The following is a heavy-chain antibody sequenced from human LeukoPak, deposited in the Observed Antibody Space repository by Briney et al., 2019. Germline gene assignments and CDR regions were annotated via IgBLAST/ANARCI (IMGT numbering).Heavy chain of an antibody. D-gene: IGHD2-2*01. CDR1: RVSLSSSGVG. V-gene: IGHV2-5*02. CDR3: AHRYCPSASCHPYYYYYMDV. CDR2: IYWDDDK. Sequence: SGPTMAKPTQTLTLTCTFSRVSLSSSGVGVAWIRQPPEKALGWLALIYWDDDKVDSPSLRSRLTITKDTSKNQVFLTMTNMDPVDTATYYCAHRYCPSASCHPYYYYYMDVWGTGTTVTVSS. J-gene: IGHJ6*03.